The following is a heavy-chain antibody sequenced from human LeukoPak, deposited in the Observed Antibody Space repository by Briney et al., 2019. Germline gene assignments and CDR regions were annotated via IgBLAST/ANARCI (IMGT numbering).Heavy chain of an antibody. CDR3: ARRIAVAGSNYNFDY. J-gene: IGHJ4*02. CDR1: GGSISSSSYY. CDR2: IYYSGTT. D-gene: IGHD6-19*01. Sequence: SETPSLTCTVSGGSISSSSYYWGWTRQPPGKGLEWIGTIYYSGTTYYNPSLKSRVTISADTSKNQFSLKLSSVTAADTAVYYCARRIAVAGSNYNFDYWGQGTLLTDSS. V-gene: IGHV4-39*01.